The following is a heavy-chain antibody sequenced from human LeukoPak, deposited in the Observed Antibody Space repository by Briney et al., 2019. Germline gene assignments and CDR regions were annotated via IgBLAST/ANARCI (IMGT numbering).Heavy chain of an antibody. CDR2: IGGSGGST. CDR1: GFTFSRFR. J-gene: IGHJ5*02. CDR3: AKDLGYCSGCSCYFDP. D-gene: IGHD2-15*01. Sequence: PGGTLRLSCAAAGFTFSRFRMSWVRQAPGKGLEWVSAIGGSGGSTYYADSVKGRFTVSRDNSKNTLYLQLNSLRAEDTAVYYCAKDLGYCSGCSCYFDPWGQGTLVTVSS. V-gene: IGHV3-23*01.